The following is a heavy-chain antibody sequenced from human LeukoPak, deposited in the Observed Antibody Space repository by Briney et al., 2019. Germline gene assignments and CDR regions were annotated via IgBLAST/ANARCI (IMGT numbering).Heavy chain of an antibody. D-gene: IGHD3-10*01. CDR1: GYTFISYC. CDR3: ASYGSGSYWN. J-gene: IGHJ4*02. CDR2: INPSGGSI. V-gene: IGHV1-46*01. Sequence: ASVKVSCKASGYTFISYCIHWVRQAPGQGLQWMGIINPSGGSISHAQKFQGRVTMTRDTSTSTVYMELSSLRSEDTAVYYCASYGSGSYWNWGQGTLVTVSS.